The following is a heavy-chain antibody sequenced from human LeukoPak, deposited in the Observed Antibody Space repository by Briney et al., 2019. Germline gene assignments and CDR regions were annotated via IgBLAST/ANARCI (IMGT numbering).Heavy chain of an antibody. CDR2: IYYSGST. D-gene: IGHD1-26*01. CDR1: GGSISSSSYY. CDR3: ARHQWVPAFDI. J-gene: IGHJ3*02. V-gene: IGHV4-39*01. Sequence: SETLSLTCTVSGGSISSSSYYWGWIRQPPGKGLEWIGSIYYSGSTYHNPSLKSRVTISVDTSKNQFSLKLSSVTAADTAVYYCARHQWVPAFDIWGQGTMVTVSS.